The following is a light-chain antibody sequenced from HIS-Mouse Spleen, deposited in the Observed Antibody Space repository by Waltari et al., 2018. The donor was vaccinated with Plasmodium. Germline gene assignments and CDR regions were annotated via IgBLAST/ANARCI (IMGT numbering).Light chain of an antibody. CDR3: QQYNNWSFT. V-gene: IGKV3-15*01. Sequence: EIVMTQSPATLSVSPGERATLSYRASQSVSSNLAWYQQKPGQAPRLLIYGASTSATGIPARFSGSGSGTEFTLTISSLQSEDFAVYYCQQYNNWSFTFGPGTKVDIK. CDR2: GAS. CDR1: QSVSSN. J-gene: IGKJ3*01.